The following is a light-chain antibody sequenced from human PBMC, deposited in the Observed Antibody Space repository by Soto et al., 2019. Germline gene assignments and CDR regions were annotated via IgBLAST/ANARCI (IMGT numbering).Light chain of an antibody. Sequence: EIVMTQSPATVSVSPGERATLSCRSSQSVRSNLAWYQQKPGQAPRLLIYGASTRANGIPARFSGSGSGTEFTLTISSLQSEDFAVYYCQQYNNWPPYTFGQGTKLEIK. CDR2: GAS. J-gene: IGKJ2*01. CDR1: QSVRSN. V-gene: IGKV3-15*01. CDR3: QQYNNWPPYT.